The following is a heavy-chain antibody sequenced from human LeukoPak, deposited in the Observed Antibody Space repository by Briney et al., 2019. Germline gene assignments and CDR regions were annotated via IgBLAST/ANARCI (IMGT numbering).Heavy chain of an antibody. Sequence: GGSLRLSCAASGFTFSSYGMHWVRQAPGKGLEWVSIIWYDASNTYYADSVKGRFTISRDNSKNTLYLQMNSLRAEDTAVYYCAKATPPPSDISTGANQALDYWGQGTLVTVSS. CDR1: GFTFSSYG. D-gene: IGHD3-9*01. V-gene: IGHV3-33*06. CDR2: IWYDASNT. CDR3: AKATPPPSDISTGANQALDY. J-gene: IGHJ4*02.